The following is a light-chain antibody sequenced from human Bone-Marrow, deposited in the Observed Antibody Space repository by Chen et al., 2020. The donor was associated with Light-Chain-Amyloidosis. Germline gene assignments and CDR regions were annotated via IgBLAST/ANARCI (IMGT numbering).Light chain of an antibody. CDR3: QQSDNVPLT. CDR2: DAS. V-gene: IGKV1-33*01. Sequence: DIQMTQSPSSLSASVGDRVTITCQASQDITNSLNWFQQKPGKAPKLLIYDASNLETGVPSRFSGSGSGTDFTFTITSLHPEDFATYYCQQSDNVPLTFGGGTTVDIK. CDR1: QDITNS. J-gene: IGKJ4*01.